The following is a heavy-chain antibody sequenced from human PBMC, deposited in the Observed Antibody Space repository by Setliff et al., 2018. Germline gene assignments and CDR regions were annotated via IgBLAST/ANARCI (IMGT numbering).Heavy chain of an antibody. J-gene: IGHJ6*03. CDR3: ARDREGDGNYYMDV. CDR2: IQHDGNIK. CDR1: GFTFSNYG. D-gene: IGHD1-1*01. Sequence: GGSLRLSCVASGFTFSNYGMHWVRQAPGKGLEWVTYIQHDGNIKHYADSVKGRCTISRDNSKNTLYLEMSSLRPEDTAVYYCARDREGDGNYYMDVWGKGTTVTVSS. V-gene: IGHV3-30*02.